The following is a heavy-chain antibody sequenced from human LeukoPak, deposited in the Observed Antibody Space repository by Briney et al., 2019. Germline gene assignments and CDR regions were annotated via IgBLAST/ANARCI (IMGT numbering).Heavy chain of an antibody. J-gene: IGHJ6*02. CDR1: GFTFSSYA. D-gene: IGHD6-13*01. CDR2: ISGSGGGT. CDR3: TYSSSPPLHGLGMDV. V-gene: IGHV3-23*01. Sequence: GASLRLSCAASGFTFSSYAMSWVRQAPGKGLEWVSAISGSGGGTYYADSVKGRFTISRDNSKNTLYLQMNSLRAEDTAVYYCTYSSSPPLHGLGMDVWGQGTTVTVSS.